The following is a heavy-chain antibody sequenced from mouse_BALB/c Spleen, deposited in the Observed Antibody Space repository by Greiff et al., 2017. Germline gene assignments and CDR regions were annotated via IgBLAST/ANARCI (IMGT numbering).Heavy chain of an antibody. CDR1: EYEFPSHD. CDR3: ARDRGYFDY. CDR2: ISDGGSYT. D-gene: IGHD3-1*01. Sequence: EVQLVESGGGLVQPGESLKLSCESNEYEFPSHDMYWVRQTPEKRLEWVATISDGGSYTYYPDSVKGRFTISRDNAKNNLYLQMSSLKSEDTAMYYCARDRGYFDYWGQGTTLTVSS. J-gene: IGHJ2*01. V-gene: IGHV5-4*02.